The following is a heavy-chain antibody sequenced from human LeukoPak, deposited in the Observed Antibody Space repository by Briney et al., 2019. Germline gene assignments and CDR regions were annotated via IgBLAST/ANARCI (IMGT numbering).Heavy chain of an antibody. D-gene: IGHD4-17*01. V-gene: IGHV1-2*02. Sequence: ASVNVSCKASGYTFTGYYMHWVRQAPGQGLEWMGWINPNSGGTNYAQKFQGRVTMTRDTSISTAYMEVSRLRSDDTAVYYCARDSGYGDDYWGQGTLVTVSS. J-gene: IGHJ4*02. CDR1: GYTFTGYY. CDR2: INPNSGGT. CDR3: ARDSGYGDDY.